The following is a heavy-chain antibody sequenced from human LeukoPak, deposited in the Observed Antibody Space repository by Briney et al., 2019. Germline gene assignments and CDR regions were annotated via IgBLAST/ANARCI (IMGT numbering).Heavy chain of an antibody. Sequence: ASVKVSCKASGYTFTSYAMHWVRQAPGQRLEWMGWINAGNGNTKYSQKFQGRVTITRDTSASTAYMELSSLRSEDTAVYYCARGPSSSSCFDYWGQGTLVTVSS. V-gene: IGHV1-3*01. CDR3: ARGPSSSSCFDY. CDR1: GYTFTSYA. J-gene: IGHJ4*02. CDR2: INAGNGNT. D-gene: IGHD6-13*01.